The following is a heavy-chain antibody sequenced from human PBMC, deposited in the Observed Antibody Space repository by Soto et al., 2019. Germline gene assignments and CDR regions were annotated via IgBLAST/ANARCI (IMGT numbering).Heavy chain of an antibody. CDR2: IYYSGST. J-gene: IGHJ4*02. CDR3: ARGLSSGWSYYFDY. D-gene: IGHD6-19*01. Sequence: QVQLQESGPGLVKPSETLSLTCTVSGGSISSYYWSWIRQPPGKGLEWIGYIYYSGSTNYNPSLKSRVTISVDTSKTQFSLKLSSVTAADTAVYYCARGLSSGWSYYFDYWGQGTLVTVSS. CDR1: GGSISSYY. V-gene: IGHV4-59*01.